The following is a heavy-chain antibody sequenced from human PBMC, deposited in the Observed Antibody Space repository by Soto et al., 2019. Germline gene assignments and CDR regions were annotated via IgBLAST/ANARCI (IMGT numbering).Heavy chain of an antibody. CDR1: GYTFTSKD. V-gene: IGHV1-18*01. CDR2: ISAYNGHT. D-gene: IGHD2-2*01. CDR3: AREDCISASCYLADY. J-gene: IGHJ4*02. Sequence: QVQLVQSGVEVKKPGASVKVSCKACGYTFTSKDISWVRQAPGQGLEWMGWISAYNGHTKYAQKFQGRVTMTTDTSTSTVNMELRSLRSDDTAVYYCAREDCISASCYLADYWGQGTLVTVSS.